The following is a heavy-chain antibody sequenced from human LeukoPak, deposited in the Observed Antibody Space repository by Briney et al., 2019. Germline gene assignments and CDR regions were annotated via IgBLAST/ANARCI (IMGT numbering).Heavy chain of an antibody. CDR1: GFTFSTYW. Sequence: GGSLRLSCAASGFTFSTYWMSWVRQAPGKGLEWVANIKQDGSEKYYVDSVKGRFTTSRDNAKNSLYLEMNSLRAEDTAVYYCAREFTTWELPFFDYWGQGKLVTVSS. CDR3: AREFTTWELPFFDY. V-gene: IGHV3-7*01. CDR2: IKQDGSEK. J-gene: IGHJ4*02. D-gene: IGHD1-26*01.